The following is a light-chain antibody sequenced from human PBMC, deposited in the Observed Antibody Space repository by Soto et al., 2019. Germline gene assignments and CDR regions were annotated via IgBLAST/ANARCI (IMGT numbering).Light chain of an antibody. CDR3: LQHNSYPLT. CDR1: QGIRRD. CDR2: AVS. J-gene: IGKJ4*01. V-gene: IGKV1-17*01. Sequence: DIPMTQSPSSLSAPVGGRVTITCRASQGIRRDLGWYQQKPGKAPTRLIYAVSSLHSGVPSRFSGSGSWTEITLTISSLQPEDSATYYCLQHNSYPLTFGGGTKVEIK.